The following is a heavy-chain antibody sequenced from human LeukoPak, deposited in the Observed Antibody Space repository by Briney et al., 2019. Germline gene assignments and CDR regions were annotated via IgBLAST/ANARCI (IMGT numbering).Heavy chain of an antibody. D-gene: IGHD3-9*01. J-gene: IGHJ4*02. CDR3: ARLGYYDILTGYYKPFDY. CDR2: ISSSGSYI. CDR1: GFTFSSYS. Sequence: GGSLRLSCAASGFTFSSYSMNWVRQAPGKGLEWVSSISSSGSYIYYADSVKGRFTISRDTAKNSLYLQMNSLRAEDTAVYYCARLGYYDILTGYYKPFDYWGQGTLVTVSP. V-gene: IGHV3-21*01.